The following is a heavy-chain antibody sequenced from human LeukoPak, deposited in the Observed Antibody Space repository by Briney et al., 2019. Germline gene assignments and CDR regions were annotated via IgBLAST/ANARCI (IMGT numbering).Heavy chain of an antibody. J-gene: IGHJ4*02. Sequence: SVKVSCKASGGTFSSYAISWVRQAPGQGLEWMGRIIPILGIADYAQKFQGRVTTTADKSTSTAYMELSSLRSEDTAVYYCARVGEYGYYGSGSYDYWGQGTLVTVSS. V-gene: IGHV1-69*04. CDR3: ARVGEYGYYGSGSYDY. CDR1: GGTFSSYA. CDR2: IIPILGIA. D-gene: IGHD3-10*01.